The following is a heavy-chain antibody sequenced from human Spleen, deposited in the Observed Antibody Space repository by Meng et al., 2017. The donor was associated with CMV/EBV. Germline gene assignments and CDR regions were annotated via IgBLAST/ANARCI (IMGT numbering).Heavy chain of an antibody. Sequence: GGSLRLSCAASGFTFSSYSMNWVRQAPGKGLEWVSSISSSSSYIYYADSVKGRFTISRDNAKNSLYLQMNSLRAEDTAVYYCAREFLGRLLWFGEPRNPGRGMDVWGQGTTVTVSS. CDR1: GFTFSSYS. J-gene: IGHJ6*02. D-gene: IGHD3-10*01. V-gene: IGHV3-21*01. CDR3: AREFLGRLLWFGEPRNPGRGMDV. CDR2: ISSSSSYI.